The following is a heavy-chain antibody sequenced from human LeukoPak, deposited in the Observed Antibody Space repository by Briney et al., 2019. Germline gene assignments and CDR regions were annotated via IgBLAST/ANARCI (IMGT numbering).Heavy chain of an antibody. CDR1: GFTFSNYD. Sequence: PGGSLRLSCAASGFTFSNYDMNWVRQAPGKGLEWLSYISSGGSALYYADSVKGRFTISRDNAKNSLYLQMNSLRDEDTAVYYCARSPRYSGYDYGSDYWGRGILVTVSS. CDR3: ARSPRYSGYDYGSDY. CDR2: ISSGGSAL. D-gene: IGHD5-12*01. J-gene: IGHJ4*02. V-gene: IGHV3-48*03.